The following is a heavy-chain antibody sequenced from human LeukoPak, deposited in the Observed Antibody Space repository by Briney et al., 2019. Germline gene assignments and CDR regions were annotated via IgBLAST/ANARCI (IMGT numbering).Heavy chain of an antibody. D-gene: IGHD7-27*01. CDR1: GGSISSSSYY. J-gene: IGHJ3*01. CDR2: IYYSGST. CDR3: ARSDPLPPLTGRRAFGL. V-gene: IGHV4-39*07. Sequence: SETLSLTCTVSGGSISSSSYYWGWIRQPPGKGLEWIGSIYYSGSTNYNPSLKSRVTISVDPSKNQFSLNLSSVTAADTAVYYCARSDPLPPLTGRRAFGLWGQGTMVTVSS.